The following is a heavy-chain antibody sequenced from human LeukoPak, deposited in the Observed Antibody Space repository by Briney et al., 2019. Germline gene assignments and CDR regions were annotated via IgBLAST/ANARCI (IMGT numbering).Heavy chain of an antibody. CDR3: AKDRSSGLGYYYGMDV. J-gene: IGHJ6*02. CDR1: GFTFSSYA. Sequence: PGGSLRLSCAASGFTFSSYAMSWVRQAPGKGLEWVSAISGSGGSTYYADSVKGRFTISRDNAKNSLYLQMNSLRAEDTALYYCAKDRSSGLGYYYGMDVWGQGTTVTVSS. V-gene: IGHV3-23*01. D-gene: IGHD6-25*01. CDR2: ISGSGGST.